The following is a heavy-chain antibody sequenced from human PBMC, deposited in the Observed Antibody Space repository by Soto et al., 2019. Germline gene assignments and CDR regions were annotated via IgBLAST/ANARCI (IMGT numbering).Heavy chain of an antibody. D-gene: IGHD3-22*01. CDR1: GYTFTSYG. CDR2: ISAYNGNT. CDR3: ARDDYYDSSGYYQIHYYYYYYGMYV. J-gene: IGHJ6*02. Sequence: AASVKVSCKASGYTFTSYGISWVRQAPGQGLEWMGWISAYNGNTNYAQKLQGRVTMTTDTSTSTAYMELRSLRSDDTAVYYCARDDYYDSSGYYQIHYYYYYYGMYVWGQGTTVTVSS. V-gene: IGHV1-18*01.